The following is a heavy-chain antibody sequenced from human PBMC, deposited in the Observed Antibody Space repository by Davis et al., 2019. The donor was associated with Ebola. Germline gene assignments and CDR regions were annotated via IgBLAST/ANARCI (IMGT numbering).Heavy chain of an antibody. V-gene: IGHV1-8*02. Sequence: ASVKVSCKTSGYTFTGYYMHWVRQAPGQGLERVGWINPNSGNTGYARKFQGRVTMTRITSINTAYMELSSLRSEDTAVYFCARDSSGVVGANDFDYWGQGTLVTVSS. CDR3: ARDSSGVVGANDFDY. D-gene: IGHD1-26*01. CDR2: INPNSGNT. J-gene: IGHJ4*02. CDR1: GYTFTGYY.